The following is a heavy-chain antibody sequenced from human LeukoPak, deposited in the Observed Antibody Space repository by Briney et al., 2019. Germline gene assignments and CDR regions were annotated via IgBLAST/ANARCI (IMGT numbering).Heavy chain of an antibody. V-gene: IGHV4-59*01. CDR2: IYYSGST. CDR3: ASRTGWHVFDI. CDR1: GGSISSYY. Sequence: SETLSLTCTVSGGSISSYYWSWIGQPPGKGLEWIGYIYYSGSTNYNPSLKSRVTISVDTSKNQFSLKLSSVTAADTAVYYCASRTGWHVFDIWGQGTMVTVSS. J-gene: IGHJ3*02. D-gene: IGHD1-14*01.